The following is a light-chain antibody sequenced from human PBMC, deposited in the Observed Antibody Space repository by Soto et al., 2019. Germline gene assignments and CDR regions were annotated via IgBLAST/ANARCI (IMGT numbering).Light chain of an antibody. Sequence: EIVLTQSPGTLSLSPGERAILSCMASQSINNRYLAWYQQMPGRAPRLLIHGASSRAAGIPDRFSGSGSGTDFTLTINRLEPEDFAVYYCHHYDNSPPFPFGPGTTVDI. CDR3: HHYDNSPPFP. CDR2: GAS. J-gene: IGKJ3*01. V-gene: IGKV3-20*01. CDR1: QSINNRY.